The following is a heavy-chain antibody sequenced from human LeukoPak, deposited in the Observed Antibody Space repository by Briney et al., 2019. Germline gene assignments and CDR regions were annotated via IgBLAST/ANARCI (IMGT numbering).Heavy chain of an antibody. Sequence: GGSLRLSCAASGFTLDDYGMSWVRQAPGKGLEWVSGINWNGGSTGYADSVKGRFTISRDNAKNSLYLQMNSLRAEDTALYYCARVRIYYDFWSGSAPLDYWGQGTLVTVSS. D-gene: IGHD3-3*01. CDR1: GFTLDDYG. CDR3: ARVRIYYDFWSGSAPLDY. V-gene: IGHV3-20*04. J-gene: IGHJ4*02. CDR2: INWNGGST.